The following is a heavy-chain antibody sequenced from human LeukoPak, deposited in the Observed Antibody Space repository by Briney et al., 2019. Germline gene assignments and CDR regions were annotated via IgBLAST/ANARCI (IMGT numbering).Heavy chain of an antibody. CDR2: IYCSGST. V-gene: IGHV4-61*01. D-gene: IGHD6-13*01. J-gene: IGHJ4*02. CDR1: GYSISSSYY. CDR3: ARANSKEYDY. Sequence: SETLSLTCTVSGYSISSSYYWSWIRQPPGKGLEWIGYIYCSGSTNYNPSLKSRVTISVDTSKNQFSLKLSSVTAADTAVYYCARANSKEYDYWGQGTLVTVSS.